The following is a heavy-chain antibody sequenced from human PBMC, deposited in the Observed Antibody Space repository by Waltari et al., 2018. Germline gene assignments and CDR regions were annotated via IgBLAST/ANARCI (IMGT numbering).Heavy chain of an antibody. J-gene: IGHJ3*02. CDR3: ARGSYDSSGYHDAFDI. CDR1: GGSISSYY. V-gene: IGHV4-59*01. CDR2: IYYSGST. Sequence: QVQLQESGPGLVKTSETLSLTCTVSGGSISSYYWSWIRQPPGKGLEWIGYIYYSGSTNYNPSLKSRVTISVDTSKNQFSLKLSSVTAADTAVYYCARGSYDSSGYHDAFDIWGQGTMVTVSS. D-gene: IGHD3-22*01.